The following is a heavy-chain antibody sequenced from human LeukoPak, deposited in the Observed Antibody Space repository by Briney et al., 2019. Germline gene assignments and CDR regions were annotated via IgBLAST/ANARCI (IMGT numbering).Heavy chain of an antibody. J-gene: IGHJ5*02. CDR1: GFTFSSYG. Sequence: GGSLRLSCAASGFTFSSYGMHWVRQAPGKGLEWVSYISSSSSYINYADSVKGRFTISRDNAKNSLYLQMNSLKAEDTALYYCAKDSVVIPAGWFDPWGQGTLVTVSS. CDR2: ISSSSSYI. CDR3: AKDSVVIPAGWFDP. D-gene: IGHD2-2*01. V-gene: IGHV3-21*05.